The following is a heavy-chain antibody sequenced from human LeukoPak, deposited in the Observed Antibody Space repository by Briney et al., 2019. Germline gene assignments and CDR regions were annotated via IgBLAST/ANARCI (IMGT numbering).Heavy chain of an antibody. Sequence: PSETLSLTCAVYGGSFSGYYWGWIRQPPGEGREWIGEINHSGSTNYNPSLESRVTISEDTSKNQFSLKLSSEAAAVTAVYYCVRGYHGSGGFDHWGQGTLVTVSS. D-gene: IGHD3-10*01. V-gene: IGHV4-34*01. CDR1: GGSFSGYY. CDR2: INHSGST. CDR3: VRGYHGSGGFDH. J-gene: IGHJ4*02.